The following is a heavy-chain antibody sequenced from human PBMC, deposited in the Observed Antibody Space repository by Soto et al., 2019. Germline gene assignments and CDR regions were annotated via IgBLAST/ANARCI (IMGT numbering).Heavy chain of an antibody. D-gene: IGHD3-3*01. V-gene: IGHV3-23*01. J-gene: IGHJ6*02. CDR1: GFTFSSYA. CDR3: AKANYDFWSGYYGYYYYGINV. Sequence: LRLSCAASGFTFSSYAMSWVRQAPGKGLVWVSAISGTGGSTYYADSVKGLFTISRDNSKNTLYLQMNSLRAEDTDVYYCAKANYDFWSGYYGYYYYGINVCGQGTTGTVSS. CDR2: ISGTGGST.